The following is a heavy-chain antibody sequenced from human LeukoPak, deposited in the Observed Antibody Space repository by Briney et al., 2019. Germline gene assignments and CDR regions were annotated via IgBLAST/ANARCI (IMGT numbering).Heavy chain of an antibody. CDR2: ISWNSGSI. CDR1: GFTFDDYA. CDR3: AKDQEAIYYYGMDV. V-gene: IGHV3-9*01. Sequence: PGGSLRLSCAASGFTFDDYAMHWVRHAPGKGLEWVSGISWNSGSIGYADSVKGRFTISRDNAKNSLYLQMNSLRAEDTALYYCAKDQEAIYYYGMDVWGQGTTVTVSS. J-gene: IGHJ6*02.